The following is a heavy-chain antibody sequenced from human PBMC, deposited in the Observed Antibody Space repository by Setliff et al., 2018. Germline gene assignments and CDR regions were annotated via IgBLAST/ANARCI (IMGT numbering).Heavy chain of an antibody. CDR3: VTSTIIIYYFDF. CDR2: ITGSGGDR. J-gene: IGHJ4*02. D-gene: IGHD3-10*01. V-gene: IGHV3-23*01. CDR1: GFTFKTYA. Sequence: GSLRLSCAASGFTFKTYAMSWVRQAPGKGLEWVSSITGSGGDRDYADSVKGRFTISRDNSKNTLYLQMNSLRAEDTAVYYCVTSTIIIYYFDFWGQGTLVTVSS.